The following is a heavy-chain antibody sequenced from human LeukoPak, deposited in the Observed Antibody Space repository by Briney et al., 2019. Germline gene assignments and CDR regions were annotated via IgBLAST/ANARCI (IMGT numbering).Heavy chain of an antibody. J-gene: IGHJ5*02. V-gene: IGHV3-30-3*01. Sequence: GKSLRLSCAASGLTFSGYAMYWVRQAPGKGLEWVAVISYDGSNKYYADSVKGQFTISRDNSKNTLYLQMNSLRIEDTAVYYCARGSPPDHWGQGTLVTVSS. CDR1: GLTFSGYA. CDR3: ARGSPPDH. CDR2: ISYDGSNK.